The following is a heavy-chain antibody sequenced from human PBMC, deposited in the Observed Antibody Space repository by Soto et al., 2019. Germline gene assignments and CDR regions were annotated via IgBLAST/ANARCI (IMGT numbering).Heavy chain of an antibody. CDR3: ARGNHRWLQLWYFDL. V-gene: IGHV1-69*12. CDR1: GGTFSSYT. Sequence: QVQLVQSGAEVKKPGSSVTVSCKASGGTFSSYTISWVRQAPGQGLEWMGGIIPIFGTANYAQKFKGRVTITADASTSTDDMELSSLRSEDTAVYYCARGNHRWLQLWYFDLWGRGTLVTVSS. D-gene: IGHD5-12*01. CDR2: IIPIFGTA. J-gene: IGHJ2*01.